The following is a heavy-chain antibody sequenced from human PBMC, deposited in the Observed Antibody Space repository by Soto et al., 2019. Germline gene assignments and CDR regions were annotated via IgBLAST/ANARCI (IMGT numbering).Heavy chain of an antibody. CDR2: ISGSGGST. V-gene: IGHV3-23*01. CDR3: AKDGFGDDSSGYYYGYYFDY. CDR1: GFTFSSYA. J-gene: IGHJ4*02. Sequence: GGSLRLSCAASGFTFSSYAMSWVRQAPGKGLEWVSAISGSGGSTYYADSVKGRFTISGDNSKNTLYLQMNSLRAEDTAVYYCAKDGFGDDSSGYYYGYYFDYWGQGTLV. D-gene: IGHD3-22*01.